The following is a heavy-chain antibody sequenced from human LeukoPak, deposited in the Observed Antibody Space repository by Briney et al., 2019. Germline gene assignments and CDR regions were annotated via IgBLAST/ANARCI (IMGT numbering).Heavy chain of an antibody. CDR2: ISGSGGST. CDR1: GFTFSSYG. CDR3: AKSRHPYCSGGSCYPESFDY. D-gene: IGHD2-15*01. V-gene: IGHV3-23*01. J-gene: IGHJ4*02. Sequence: PGGTLRLSCAASGFTFSSYGMSWVRQAPGKGLEWVSAISGSGGSTYYADSVKGRFTISRDNSKNTLYLQMNSLRAEDTAVYYCAKSRHPYCSGGSCYPESFDYWGQGTLVTVSS.